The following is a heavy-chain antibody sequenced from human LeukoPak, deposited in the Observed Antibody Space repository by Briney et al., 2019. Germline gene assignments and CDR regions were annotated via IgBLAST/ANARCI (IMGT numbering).Heavy chain of an antibody. CDR2: ISGSGGST. V-gene: IGHV3-23*01. J-gene: IGHJ4*02. CDR3: AKEGYDFWSGYSFDY. CDR1: GFTFSSYA. Sequence: GGSLRLSCAASGFTFSSYAMSWVRQAPGEGLEWVSAISGSGGSTYYADSVKGRFTISRDNSKNTLYLQMNSLRAEDTAVYYCAKEGYDFWSGYSFDYWGQGTLVTVSS. D-gene: IGHD3-3*01.